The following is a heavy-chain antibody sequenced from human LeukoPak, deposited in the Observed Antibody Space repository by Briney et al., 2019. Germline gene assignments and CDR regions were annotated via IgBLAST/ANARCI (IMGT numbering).Heavy chain of an antibody. J-gene: IGHJ6*04. D-gene: IGHD2-2*01. CDR2: IYTSGST. CDR3: ARRSQLLSLALDV. Sequence: SETLSLTCTVSGGSISSYYWSWIRQPAGKGLEWIGRIYTSGSTYYNPSLKSRVTISVDRSKNQFSLKLSSVTAADTAVYYCARRSQLLSLALDVWGKGTTVTVSS. V-gene: IGHV4-4*07. CDR1: GGSISSYY.